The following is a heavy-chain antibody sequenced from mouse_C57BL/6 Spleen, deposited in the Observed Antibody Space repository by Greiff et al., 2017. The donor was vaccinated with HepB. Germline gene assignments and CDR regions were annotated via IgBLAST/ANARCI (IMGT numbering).Heavy chain of an antibody. CDR1: GYTFTSYW. CDR3: ESAPYDYDVRYAMDY. J-gene: IGHJ4*01. V-gene: IGHV1-7*01. CDR2: INPSSGYT. Sequence: VMLVESGAELVKPGASVKLSCKASGYTFTSYWMHWVNQRPGQGLEWIGYINPSSGYTKYNQKFKDKATLTVDKSSSTAYMQLSSLTYEDSAVYYGESAPYDYDVRYAMDYWGQGTSVTVSS. D-gene: IGHD2-4*01.